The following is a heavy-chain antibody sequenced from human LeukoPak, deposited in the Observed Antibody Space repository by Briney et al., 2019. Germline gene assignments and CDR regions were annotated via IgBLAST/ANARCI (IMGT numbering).Heavy chain of an antibody. CDR1: GYSFTSYW. CDR2: IFPGNSDT. CDR3: ARGEAYASSWHGD. V-gene: IGHV5-51*01. Sequence: GESLKISCTGSGYSFTSYWIAWVRQMPGKGLEYMGIIFPGNSDTRYNPSSQGQVTISADTSISTAYLQWSSLKASDTAMYYCARGEAYASSWHGDWGQGTLITVSS. D-gene: IGHD6-13*01. J-gene: IGHJ4*02.